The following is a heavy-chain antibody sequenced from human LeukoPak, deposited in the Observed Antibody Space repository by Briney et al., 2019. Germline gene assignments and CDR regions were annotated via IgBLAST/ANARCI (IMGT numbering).Heavy chain of an antibody. Sequence: SETLSLTCTVSGGSISSGSYYWSWIRQPAGKGLEYIGRIYTSGSTSYNPSLKSRVTISIDTSKNQFSLKLNSVTAADTAVYYCASTAADYYFDYWGQGTLVTVSS. J-gene: IGHJ4*02. D-gene: IGHD6-13*01. CDR2: IYTSGST. CDR3: ASTAADYYFDY. CDR1: GGSISSGSYY. V-gene: IGHV4-61*02.